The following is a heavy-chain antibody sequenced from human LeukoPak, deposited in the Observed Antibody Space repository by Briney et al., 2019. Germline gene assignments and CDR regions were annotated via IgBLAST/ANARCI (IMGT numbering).Heavy chain of an antibody. D-gene: IGHD2-15*01. Sequence: PGGSLGLSCTASGFTFGDYAMSWFRQAPGKGLEWVGFIRSKAYGGTTEYAASVKGRFTISRDDSKSIAYLQMNSLKTEDTAVYYCTRDWETLGYCSGGSCHRFDYWGQGTLVTVSS. CDR1: GFTFGDYA. V-gene: IGHV3-49*03. CDR3: TRDWETLGYCSGGSCHRFDY. CDR2: IRSKAYGGTT. J-gene: IGHJ4*02.